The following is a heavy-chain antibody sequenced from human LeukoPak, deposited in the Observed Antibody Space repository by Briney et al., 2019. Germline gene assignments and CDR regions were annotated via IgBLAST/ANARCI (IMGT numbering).Heavy chain of an antibody. CDR3: TTYRYSYGSTGYSYFDY. CDR2: ITSNTSGEAT. Sequence: GGSRRLSCAASGLTFGNAWMSWVRQAPGKGLEWVARITSNTSGEATDYAAPVRGRFTISRDDSKATLYLQMDSLETENTAIYYCTTYRYSYGSTGYSYFDYWGQGILVTVS. V-gene: IGHV3-15*01. J-gene: IGHJ4*02. CDR1: GLTFGNAW. D-gene: IGHD3-22*01.